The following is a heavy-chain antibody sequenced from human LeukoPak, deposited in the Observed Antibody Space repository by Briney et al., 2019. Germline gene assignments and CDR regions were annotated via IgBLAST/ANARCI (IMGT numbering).Heavy chain of an antibody. Sequence: SETLSLTCTVSGYSISSGYYWGWIRQRPGKGLEWIGSIYHSGSTYYNPSLKSRVTISVDTSKNQFSLKLSSVTAADTAVYYCARVERDYYDSSGSTFDYWGQGTLVTVSS. D-gene: IGHD3-22*01. V-gene: IGHV4-38-2*02. CDR2: IYHSGST. CDR1: GYSISSGYY. J-gene: IGHJ4*02. CDR3: ARVERDYYDSSGSTFDY.